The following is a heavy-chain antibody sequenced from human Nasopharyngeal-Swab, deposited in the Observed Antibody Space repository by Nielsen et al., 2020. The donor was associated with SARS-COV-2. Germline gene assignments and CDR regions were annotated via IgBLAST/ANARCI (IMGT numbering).Heavy chain of an antibody. CDR3: ARVPAGCSSTSCYLID. V-gene: IGHV4-4*02. CDR1: GAFISSPNW. CDR2: IFHGGLI. D-gene: IGHD2-2*01. Sequence: GSLRLSCAVSGAFISSPNWWNWVRQSPGRGLDRIGEIFHGGLINYNPSLKSRVTISIDNSKNQFSPKLNSMTAADTAVYYCARVPAGCSSTSCYLIDWGQGILVTVSS. J-gene: IGHJ4*02.